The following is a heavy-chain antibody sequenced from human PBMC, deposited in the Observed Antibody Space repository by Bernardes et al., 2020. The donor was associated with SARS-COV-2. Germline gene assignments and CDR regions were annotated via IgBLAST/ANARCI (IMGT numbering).Heavy chain of an antibody. CDR1: GGSISNYY. D-gene: IGHD3-10*01. J-gene: IGHJ4*02. Sequence: SETLSLTCTVSGGSISNYYWSWIRQPPGKGLEWIGYIYYSGSTNNNPSLKSRVTISVDTSKNQFSLKLSSVTAADTAVYYCAGHYYGSGSYYNGLGYWGQGTLVTVSS. CDR3: AGHYYGSGSYYNGLGY. CDR2: IYYSGST. V-gene: IGHV4-59*08.